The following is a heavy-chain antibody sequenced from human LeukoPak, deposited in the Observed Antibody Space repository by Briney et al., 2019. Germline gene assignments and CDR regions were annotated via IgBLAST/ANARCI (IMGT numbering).Heavy chain of an antibody. CDR3: ARRYYYDSSGLDY. CDR2: IYHSGST. D-gene: IGHD3-22*01. CDR1: GYSISSGYY. J-gene: IGHJ4*02. V-gene: IGHV4-38-2*02. Sequence: PSETLSLTCTVSGYSISSGYYWGWIRQPPGKGLEWIGSIYHSGSTYYNPSLKSRVTISVDTSKNQFSLKLSSVTAADTAVYYCARRYYYDSSGLDYWGQGTLVTVSS.